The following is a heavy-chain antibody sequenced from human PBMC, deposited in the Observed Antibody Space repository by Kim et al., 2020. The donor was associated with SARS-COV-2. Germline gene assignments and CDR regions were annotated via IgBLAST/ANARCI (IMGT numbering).Heavy chain of an antibody. D-gene: IGHD3-10*01. CDR3: ARGLGVRGVIPWFDP. J-gene: IGHJ5*02. Sequence: GSVKGPCTISRENAKNSLYLKMNSLRAGDTAVYYCARGLGVRGVIPWFDPWGQGTLVTVSS. V-gene: IGHV3-13*01.